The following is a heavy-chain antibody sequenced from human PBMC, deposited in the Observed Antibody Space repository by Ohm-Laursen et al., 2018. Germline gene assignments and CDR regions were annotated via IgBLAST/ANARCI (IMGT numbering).Heavy chain of an antibody. V-gene: IGHV4-59*08. Sequence: SDTLSLTCTVSGGSIRSYYWSWIRQPPGKGLEWIGYIYYSGSTDYNPSLKSRVTISVDTSKNQFSLKLSSVTAADTAVYYCARRGDPYWYFDLWGRGTLVTVSS. J-gene: IGHJ2*01. CDR3: ARRGDPYWYFDL. CDR1: GGSIRSYY. D-gene: IGHD4-17*01. CDR2: IYYSGST.